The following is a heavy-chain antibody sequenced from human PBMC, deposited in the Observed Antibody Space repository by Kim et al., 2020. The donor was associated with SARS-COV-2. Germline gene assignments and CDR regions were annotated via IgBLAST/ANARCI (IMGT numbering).Heavy chain of an antibody. CDR2: FDPEDGET. J-gene: IGHJ3*02. CDR1: GYTLTELS. CDR3: ATPQHPMVREIRGANDAFDI. D-gene: IGHD3-10*01. Sequence: ASVKVSCQVSGYTLTELSMHWVRQAPGKGLEWMGGFDPEDGETIYAQKFQGRVTMTEDTSTDTAYMELSSLRSEDTAVYYCATPQHPMVREIRGANDAFDIWGQGTMVTVSS. V-gene: IGHV1-24*01.